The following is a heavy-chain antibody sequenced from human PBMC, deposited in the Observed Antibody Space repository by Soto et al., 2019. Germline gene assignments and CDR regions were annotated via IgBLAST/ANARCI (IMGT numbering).Heavy chain of an antibody. D-gene: IGHD6-13*01. J-gene: IGHJ4*02. V-gene: IGHV2-5*02. CDR2: IYWDDDK. CDR3: AHRPLGYSSSWFIDY. CDR1: GFSLSTSGVG. Sequence: QITLKESGPTLVKPTQTLTLTCTFSGFSLSTSGVGVGWIRQPPGKALEWLALIYWDDDKRYSPSLKSRLTITKDPPTTQVVLTMTNMDPVDTAPYYCAHRPLGYSSSWFIDYWGQGTLVTVSS.